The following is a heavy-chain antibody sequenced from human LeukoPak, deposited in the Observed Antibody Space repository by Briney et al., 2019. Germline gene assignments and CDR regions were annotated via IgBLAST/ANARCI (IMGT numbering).Heavy chain of an antibody. CDR3: ARSRITVGATPDDAFDI. J-gene: IGHJ3*02. CDR2: INPNSGGT. D-gene: IGHD1-26*01. V-gene: IGHV1-2*02. Sequence: ASVKVSCKASGYTFTGYYMHWERQAPGQGLEWMGWINPNSGGTNYAQKFQGRVTMTRDTSISTAYMELSRLRSDDTAVYYCARSRITVGATPDDAFDIWGQGTMVTVSS. CDR1: GYTFTGYY.